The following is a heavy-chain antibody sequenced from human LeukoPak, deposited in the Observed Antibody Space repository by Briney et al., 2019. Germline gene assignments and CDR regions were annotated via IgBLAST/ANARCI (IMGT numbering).Heavy chain of an antibody. J-gene: IGHJ4*02. CDR2: ISSSGTTI. D-gene: IGHD5-24*01. CDR3: ARMDRGAYNSPYYFDY. CDR1: GFTFSSYS. Sequence: GGSLILSCAASGFTFSSYSMNWVRHTPGKGLQWVSYISSSGTTIYYADSVKGRFTISRDNVKNSLYFQMDMLWDEDTAIYYCARMDRGAYNSPYYFDYWGQGTLVTVSS. V-gene: IGHV3-48*02.